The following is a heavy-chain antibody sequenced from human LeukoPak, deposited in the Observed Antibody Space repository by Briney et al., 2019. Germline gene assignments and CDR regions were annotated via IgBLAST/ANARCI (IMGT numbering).Heavy chain of an antibody. CDR3: ARGYSSANWFDP. J-gene: IGHJ5*02. Sequence: PSETLSLTCTVSGGSISSYYWSWIRQPPGKGLEWIGYIYYSGSTNCNPSLKSRVTLSVDTSKNQFSLKLSSVTAADAAVYYCARGYSSANWFDPWGQGTLVTVSS. D-gene: IGHD6-25*01. CDR2: IYYSGST. V-gene: IGHV4-59*01. CDR1: GGSISSYY.